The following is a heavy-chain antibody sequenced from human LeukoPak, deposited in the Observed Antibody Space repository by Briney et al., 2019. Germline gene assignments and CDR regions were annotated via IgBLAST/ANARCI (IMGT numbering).Heavy chain of an antibody. V-gene: IGHV4-61*02. CDR2: VHVSEPT. J-gene: IGHJ6*03. CDR3: ARSAIDV. CDR1: GGSISSGSYY. Sequence: PSETLSLTCTVSGGSISSGSYYWTWIRQSAGKGLEWIGRVHVSEPTNYNPSLKSRVTLSIDPSKNQFSLKLRSVTAADTAVYYCARSAIDVWGKGTTVTVSS.